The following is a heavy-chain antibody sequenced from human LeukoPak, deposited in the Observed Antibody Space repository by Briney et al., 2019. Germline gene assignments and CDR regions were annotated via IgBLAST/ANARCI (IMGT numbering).Heavy chain of an antibody. D-gene: IGHD3-3*01. CDR2: VYYSGST. CDR1: GGSISSSSYY. CDR3: ARVPTVFDYYYGMDV. Sequence: SETLSLTCTVSGGSISSSSYYWGWIRQPPGKGLEWIGSVYYSGSTYYSPSLKSRVTISVDTSKNQFSLKLSSVTAADTAVYYCARVPTVFDYYYGMDVWGQGTTVTVSS. J-gene: IGHJ6*02. V-gene: IGHV4-39*07.